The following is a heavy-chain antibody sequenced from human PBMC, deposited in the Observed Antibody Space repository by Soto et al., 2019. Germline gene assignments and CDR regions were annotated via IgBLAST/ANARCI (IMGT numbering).Heavy chain of an antibody. V-gene: IGHV1-69*08. CDR3: ARDLDDSSGYVY. J-gene: IGHJ4*02. D-gene: IGHD3-22*01. CDR2: IIPILGIA. CDR1: GGTFSSYT. Sequence: QVQLVASGAEVKKPGSSVKVSCKASGGTFSSYTISWVRQAPGQGLEWMGRIIPILGIANYAQKFQGRVTITADNSTSTAYMELSSLRSEDTAVYYCARDLDDSSGYVYRGQGTRVTVSS.